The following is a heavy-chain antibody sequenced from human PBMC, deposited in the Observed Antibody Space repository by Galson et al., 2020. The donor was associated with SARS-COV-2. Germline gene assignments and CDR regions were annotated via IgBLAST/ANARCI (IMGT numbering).Heavy chain of an antibody. V-gene: IGHV4-59*08. J-gene: IGHJ4*02. D-gene: IGHD3-22*01. CDR2: IYYSGST. CDR3: ASGYYDSSGYYATFDY. CDR1: GGSISSYY. Sequence: ETSETLSLTCTVSGGSISSYYWSWIRQPPGKGLEWIGYIYYSGSTNYNPSLKRRVTISVDTSKNQFSLKLSSVTAADTAVYYCASGYYDSSGYYATFDYWGQGTLVTVSS.